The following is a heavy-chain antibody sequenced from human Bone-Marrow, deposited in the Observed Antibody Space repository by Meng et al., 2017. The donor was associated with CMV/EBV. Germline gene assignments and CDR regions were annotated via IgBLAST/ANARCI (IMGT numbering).Heavy chain of an antibody. CDR2: IIPILGIA. J-gene: IGHJ6*02. CDR1: GGSFRSYT. CDR3: ARGGGLRFLEWLPPLRNYYYYGMDV. V-gene: IGHV1-69*02. Sequence: SVKVSCKASGGSFRSYTISWVRQAPGQGLEWMGRIIPILGIANYAQKFQGRVTITADKSTSTAYMELSSLRSEDTAVYYCARGGGLRFLEWLPPLRNYYYYGMDVWGQGTTVTVSS. D-gene: IGHD3-3*01.